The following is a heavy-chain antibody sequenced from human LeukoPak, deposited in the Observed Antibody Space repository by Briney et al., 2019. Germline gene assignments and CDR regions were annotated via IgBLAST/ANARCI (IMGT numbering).Heavy chain of an antibody. CDR1: GGSISPYY. D-gene: IGHD3-16*02. CDR2: IYYSGST. J-gene: IGHJ2*01. CDR3: ARGGRLWGNYRPNWYFDL. Sequence: SETLSLTCTVSGGSISPYYWSWIRQPPGKGLEWIGYIYYSGSTDYNPSLKSRVTISVDTSKLSLEMTSVTAADTAVYYCARGGRLWGNYRPNWYFDLWGRGTLVVVSS. V-gene: IGHV4-59*01.